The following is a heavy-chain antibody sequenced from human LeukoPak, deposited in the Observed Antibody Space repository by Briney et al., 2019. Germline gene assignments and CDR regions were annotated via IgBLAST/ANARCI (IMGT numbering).Heavy chain of an antibody. J-gene: IGHJ6*02. CDR2: INPNSGDT. CDR3: ARRPGVVPAAIYGMDV. Sequence: GASVKVSCKASGYTFTGYYVHWVRQAPGQGLEWMGRINPNSGDTNYAQKFQGRVTMTRDTTISTAYMELSRLRSDDTAVYYCARRPGVVPAAIYGMDVWGQGTTVTVSS. CDR1: GYTFTGYY. V-gene: IGHV1-2*06. D-gene: IGHD2-2*01.